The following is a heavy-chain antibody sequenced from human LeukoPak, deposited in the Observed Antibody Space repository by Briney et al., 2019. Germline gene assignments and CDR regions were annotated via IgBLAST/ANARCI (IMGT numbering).Heavy chain of an antibody. V-gene: IGHV3-23*01. J-gene: IGHJ4*02. Sequence: GGSLRLSCAASGFTFDSYAMSWVRQAPGRGLEWVSLIGYSGANSFYADSVKGRFTISRDNSKDTLYLQMNSLRAEDTAVFYCAKATTISAAGSHFVYWGQGTLVTVSS. CDR2: IGYSGANS. D-gene: IGHD6-13*01. CDR1: GFTFDSYA. CDR3: AKATTISAAGSHFVY.